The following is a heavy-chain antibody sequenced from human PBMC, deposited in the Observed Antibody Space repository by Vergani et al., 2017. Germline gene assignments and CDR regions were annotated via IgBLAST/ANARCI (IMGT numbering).Heavy chain of an antibody. Sequence: QVQLVESAGGVVQPGGSLRLSCAASGFTFSNFAMHWIRQGPGKGLEWLTYIGKDGINTKYRDAVKGRFTVSRDNSKDILYLQMDSLRSEDTALYYCAKYLRYSTDGLPDSWGPGTLVIVSS. CDR3: AKYLRYSTDGLPDS. J-gene: IGHJ4*02. CDR1: GFTFSNFA. CDR2: IGKDGINT. V-gene: IGHV3-30*02. D-gene: IGHD2-15*01.